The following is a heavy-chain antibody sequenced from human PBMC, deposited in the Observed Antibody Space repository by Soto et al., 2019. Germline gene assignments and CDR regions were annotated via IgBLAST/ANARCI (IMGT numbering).Heavy chain of an antibody. V-gene: IGHV4-59*01. CDR1: GGSISSYY. CDR3: ARPYSGAYWATFDI. J-gene: IGHJ3*02. Sequence: QVQLRESGPGLVKPSETLSLTCTVSGGSISSYYWSWIRQPPGKGLEWIGYINYSGSSNYNPSLKSRVALALDTSKNQFSLKLTSVTAADTAVYYCARPYSGAYWATFDIWGQGTMVTVSS. D-gene: IGHD1-26*01. CDR2: INYSGSS.